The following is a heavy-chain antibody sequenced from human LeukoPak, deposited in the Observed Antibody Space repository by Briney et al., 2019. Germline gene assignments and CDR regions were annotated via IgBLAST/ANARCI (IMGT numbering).Heavy chain of an antibody. CDR2: ISYDGSNK. J-gene: IGHJ3*02. CDR1: GFTFSSYG. CDR3: AKEGEDDAFDI. D-gene: IGHD2-21*01. V-gene: IGHV3-30*18. Sequence: PGGSLRLSCAASGFTFSSYGMHWVRQAPGKGLEWVAVISYDGSNKYYADSVKGRFTISRDNSKNTLYLQMNSLRAEDTAVYYCAKEGEDDAFDIWGQGTMVTVSS.